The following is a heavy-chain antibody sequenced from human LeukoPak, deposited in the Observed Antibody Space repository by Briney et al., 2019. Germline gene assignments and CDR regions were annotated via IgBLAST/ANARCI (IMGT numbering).Heavy chain of an antibody. V-gene: IGHV1-8*01. CDR2: MNPNSGNT. CDR3: ARGRAAAYSIDY. J-gene: IGHJ4*02. Sequence: GASVKVSCKASGYTFTSYDINWVRQATGQGLEWMGWMNPNSGNTGYAQKFQGRVTMTRNTSISTAYMELSSLRSEDTAVYYCARGRAAAYSIDYWGQGTLVTVSS. D-gene: IGHD6-13*01. CDR1: GYTFTSYD.